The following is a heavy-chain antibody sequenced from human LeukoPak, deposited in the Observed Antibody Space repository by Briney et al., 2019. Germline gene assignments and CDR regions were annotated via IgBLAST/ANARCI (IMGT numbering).Heavy chain of an antibody. D-gene: IGHD3-22*01. V-gene: IGHV3-23*01. CDR2: ISGSGGST. J-gene: IGHJ4*02. CDR1: GFTFSSYA. CDR3: AKVLRGGYYDSSGYPDY. Sequence: GGSLRLSCAASGFTFSSYAMSWVRQAPGKGLEWVSAISGSGGSTYYADSVKGRFTISRDNSKNALYLQMNSLRAEDTAVYYCAKVLRGGYYDSSGYPDYWGQGTLVTVSS.